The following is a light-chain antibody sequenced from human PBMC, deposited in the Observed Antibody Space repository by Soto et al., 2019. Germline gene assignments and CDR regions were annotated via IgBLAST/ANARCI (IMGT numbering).Light chain of an antibody. CDR2: YDD. V-gene: IGLV1-36*01. Sequence: YVLTKPPSLSEAPRQWVTFSCSGSSSNIGNNAVSWYQQLPGQPPKLLIYYDDLLPSGVSDRFSASKSGTSASLAISGLQSEEEADYYCAAWDDSLNAYVFGTGTKV. CDR1: SSNIGNNA. J-gene: IGLJ1*01. CDR3: AAWDDSLNAYV.